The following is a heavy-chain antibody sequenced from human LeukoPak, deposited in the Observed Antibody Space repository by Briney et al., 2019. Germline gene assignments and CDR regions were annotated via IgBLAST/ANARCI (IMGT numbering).Heavy chain of an antibody. J-gene: IGHJ4*02. V-gene: IGHV3-23*01. CDR3: ARSGYSYQGREKFDY. CDR2: ISGSGGST. CDR1: GFTFSSYG. Sequence: GGTLRLSCAASGFTFSSYGMSWVRQAPGKGLEWVSAISGSGGSTYYADSVKGRFTISRDNAKNSLYLQMNSLRAEDTAVYYCARSGYSYQGREKFDYWGQGTLVTVSS. D-gene: IGHD5-18*01.